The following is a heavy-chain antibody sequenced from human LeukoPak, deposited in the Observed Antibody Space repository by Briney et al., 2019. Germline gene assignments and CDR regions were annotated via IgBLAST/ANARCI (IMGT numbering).Heavy chain of an antibody. D-gene: IGHD1-1*01. Sequence: PGGSLRLSCAASGFNFNTYHMNWVRQAPGKGLEWVSSISYSGSYIYYADSVKGRFTVSRDNAENSLFLQMHSLRAEDTAVYYCARDHDGTAGYWGQGTLVTVSS. CDR3: ARDHDGTAGY. J-gene: IGHJ4*02. CDR1: GFNFNTYH. V-gene: IGHV3-21*01. CDR2: ISYSGSYI.